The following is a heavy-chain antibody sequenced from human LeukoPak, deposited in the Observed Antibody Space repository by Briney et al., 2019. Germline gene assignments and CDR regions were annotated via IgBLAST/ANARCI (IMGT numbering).Heavy chain of an antibody. CDR3: ARDRRSRNYYYMDV. CDR2: ISSNGGST. CDR1: GFSFSSYW. V-gene: IGHV3-64*01. Sequence: GGSLRLSCAASGFSFSSYWMSRVRQAPGKGLEYVSAISSNGGSTYYANSVKGRFTISRDNSKNTLYLQMGSLRAEDMAVYYCARDRRSRNYYYMDVWGKGTTVTISS. J-gene: IGHJ6*03.